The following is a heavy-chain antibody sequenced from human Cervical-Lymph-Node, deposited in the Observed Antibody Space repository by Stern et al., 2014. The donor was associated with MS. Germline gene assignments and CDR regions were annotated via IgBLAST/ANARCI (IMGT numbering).Heavy chain of an antibody. CDR2: IFYTGNT. V-gene: IGHV4-59*08. Sequence: QVQLQESGPAVVKTSETLSLTCTVSGGAISSYHWSWIRQSPGKGPEWIGYIFYTGNTKYNPALQSRVTISVDTSKNQFSLRPRPVTAADTAVYYCARHSRVFLLERRDFIDYFDNWGQGSLVTVSP. CDR1: GGAISSYH. J-gene: IGHJ4*02. D-gene: IGHD1-1*01. CDR3: ARHSRVFLLERRDFIDYFDN.